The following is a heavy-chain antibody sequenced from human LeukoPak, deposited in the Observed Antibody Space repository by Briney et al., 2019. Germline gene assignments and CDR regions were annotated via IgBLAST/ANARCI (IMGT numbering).Heavy chain of an antibody. J-gene: IGHJ1*01. V-gene: IGHV3-11*04. D-gene: IGHD1-26*01. CDR2: ISSSSSTI. CDR3: AREVRVGATKYFQH. Sequence: GGSLRLSCAASGFTFSDYYMSWIRQAPGKGLEWVSYISSSSSTIYYADSVKGRFTISRDNAKNSLYLQMNSLRAEDTAVYYCAREVRVGATKYFQHWGQGTLVTVSS. CDR1: GFTFSDYY.